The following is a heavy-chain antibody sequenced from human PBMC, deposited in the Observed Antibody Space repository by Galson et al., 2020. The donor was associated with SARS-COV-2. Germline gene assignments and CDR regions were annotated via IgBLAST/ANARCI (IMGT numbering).Heavy chain of an antibody. D-gene: IGHD3-9*01. V-gene: IGHV7-4-1*02. CDR3: ARDQRHDILTGFFDY. CDR2: INTNTENP. CDR1: GYTFTNYA. Sequence: ASVKVSCKASGYTFTNYAMNWVRQAPGQGLEWMGWINTNTENPTYAQGFTARFVFSVDTSVSTAYLQISSLKADDTAVYYCARDQRHDILTGFFDYWGQGTLVTVSS. J-gene: IGHJ4*02.